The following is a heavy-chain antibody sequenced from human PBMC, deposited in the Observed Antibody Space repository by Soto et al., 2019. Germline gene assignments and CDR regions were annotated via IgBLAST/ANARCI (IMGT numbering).Heavy chain of an antibody. V-gene: IGHV3-53*04. CDR1: GFTFSRYN. CDR2: IYSGGST. CDR3: ARRGIGGVRGVIPNYYYYGMDV. Sequence: GGSLRLSCAASGFTFSRYNMNWVRQAPGKGLEWDSVIYSGGSTYYADSVKGRFTISRHNSKNTLYLQMNSLRAEDTAVYYCARRGIGGVRGVIPNYYYYGMDVWGQGTTVTVSS. D-gene: IGHD3-10*01. J-gene: IGHJ6*02.